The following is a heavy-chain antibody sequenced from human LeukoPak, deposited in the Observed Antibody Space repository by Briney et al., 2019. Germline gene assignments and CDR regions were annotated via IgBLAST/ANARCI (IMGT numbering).Heavy chain of an antibody. CDR3: ARGAPSGSSHPFDY. Sequence: SETLSLTCAVYGGSFSGYYWSWIRQPPGKGLEWIGEINHSGSTNYNPSLKSRVTISVDTSKNQFSLKLSSVTAADTAVYYCARGAPSGSSHPFDYWGQGTLVTVSS. CDR2: INHSGST. V-gene: IGHV4-34*01. CDR1: GGSFSGYY. D-gene: IGHD1-26*01. J-gene: IGHJ4*02.